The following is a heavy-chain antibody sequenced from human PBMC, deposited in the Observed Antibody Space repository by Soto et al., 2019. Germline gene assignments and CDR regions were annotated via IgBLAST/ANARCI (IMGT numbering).Heavy chain of an antibody. Sequence: GGSLRLSCAASGFSFSSNGMHWVRQAPGKGHEWVAFIRHDGSNKLYADSVKSRLTIYRDNSKNTLYLQTIILIVLFTAFFYCARGGTTAPTNSGSHWSQGALVTVSS. CDR2: IRHDGSNK. J-gene: IGHJ4*02. CDR3: ARGGTTAPTNSGSH. V-gene: IGHV3-30*02. CDR1: GFSFSSNG. D-gene: IGHD4-17*01.